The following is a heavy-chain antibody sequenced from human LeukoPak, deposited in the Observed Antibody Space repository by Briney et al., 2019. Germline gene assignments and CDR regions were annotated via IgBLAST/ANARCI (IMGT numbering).Heavy chain of an antibody. CDR2: ISGSGGST. Sequence: GGSLRLSCAASGFTFSSYAMSWVRQAPGKGLERVSAISGSGGSTYYADSVKGRFTISRDNSKNTLYLQMNSLRAEDTAVYYCARDQPYYYGMDVWGQGTTVTVSS. V-gene: IGHV3-23*01. CDR3: ARDQPYYYGMDV. CDR1: GFTFSSYA. J-gene: IGHJ6*02.